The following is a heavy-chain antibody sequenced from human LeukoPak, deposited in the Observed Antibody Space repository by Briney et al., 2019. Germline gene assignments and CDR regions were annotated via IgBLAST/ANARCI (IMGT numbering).Heavy chain of an antibody. CDR1: GFTFSSYG. CDR2: IRYDGSNK. D-gene: IGHD2-8*01. CDR3: AKDRLMVYASGWYYFDY. J-gene: IGHJ4*02. V-gene: IGHV3-30*02. Sequence: GGSLRLSCAASGFTFSSYGMHWVRQAPGKGLEWVAFIRYDGSNKYYADSVKGRFTISRDNSKNTLYLQMNSLRAEDTAVYYCAKDRLMVYASGWYYFDYWSQGTLVTVSS.